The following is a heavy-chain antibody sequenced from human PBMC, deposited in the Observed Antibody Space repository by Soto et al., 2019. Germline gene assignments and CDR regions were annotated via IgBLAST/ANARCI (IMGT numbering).Heavy chain of an antibody. CDR2: VYYSGST. V-gene: IGHV4-39*01. J-gene: IGHJ4*02. D-gene: IGHD3-16*02. CDR3: AKTGPYDYIWGSYPVYYFDF. Sequence: QLQLQESGPGLVKPSETLSLTCTVSGDSISSGSSYWGWIRQPPGKGLEWIGSVYYSGSTYYNPSLKSRVTLSVDTSKNQFSLRLISVTATDTSVYYCAKTGPYDYIWGSYPVYYFDFWGQGTLVTVSS. CDR1: GDSISSGSSY.